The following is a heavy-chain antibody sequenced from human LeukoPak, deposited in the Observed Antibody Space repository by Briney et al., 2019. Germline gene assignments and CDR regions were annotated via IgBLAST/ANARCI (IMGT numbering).Heavy chain of an antibody. J-gene: IGHJ4*02. V-gene: IGHV1-69*05. CDR1: GGTFGSYA. CDR2: IIPIFGTA. D-gene: IGHD3-3*01. CDR3: ARDAPSDFWSGYFVY. Sequence: SVTVSCKASGGTFGSYAISWVRQAPGQGLEWMGRIIPIFGTANYAQKFQGRVTITTDESTSTAYMELSSLRSEDTAVYYCARDAPSDFWSGYFVYWGQGTLVTVSS.